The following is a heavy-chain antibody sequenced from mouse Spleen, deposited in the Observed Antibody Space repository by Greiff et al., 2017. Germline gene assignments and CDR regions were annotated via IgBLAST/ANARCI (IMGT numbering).Heavy chain of an antibody. Sequence: QVQLQQSGAELAKPGASVKLSCKASGYTFTSYWMHWVKQRPGQGLEWIGYINPSSGYTKYNQKFKDKATLTVDKSSSTAYMQLSSLTYEDSAVYYCARYLDGYHDYWGQGTTLTVSS. CDR1: GYTFTSYW. V-gene: IGHV1-7*01. J-gene: IGHJ2*01. D-gene: IGHD2-3*01. CDR2: INPSSGYT. CDR3: ARYLDGYHDY.